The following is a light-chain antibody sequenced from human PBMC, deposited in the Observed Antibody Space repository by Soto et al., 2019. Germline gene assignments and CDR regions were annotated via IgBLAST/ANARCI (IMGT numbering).Light chain of an antibody. CDR1: QSVSSS. V-gene: IGKV3-15*01. Sequence: ILLTHSPSTLSVSPGGRVTLSCRASQSVSSSLAWYHQKPGQAPTLLIYGAATSVTSIPATCSGSGSGTDVTLTISRMEPHDFAAYYCHQYYNSSSLTFGEGTKVDIK. J-gene: IGKJ4*01. CDR3: HQYYNSSSLT. CDR2: GAA.